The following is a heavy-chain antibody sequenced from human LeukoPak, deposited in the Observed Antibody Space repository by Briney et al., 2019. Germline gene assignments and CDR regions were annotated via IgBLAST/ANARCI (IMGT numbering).Heavy chain of an antibody. CDR1: GFTFGSYA. CDR2: ISGSGGST. CDR3: ARAGALFENYYGMDV. J-gene: IGHJ6*02. Sequence: GGSLRLSCAASGFTFGSYAMYWVRQAPGKGLEWVSGISGSGGSTFYADSVKGRFTISRDNAKNSLYLQMNSLRAEDTAVYYCARAGALFENYYGMDVWGQGTTVTVSS. V-gene: IGHV3-23*01.